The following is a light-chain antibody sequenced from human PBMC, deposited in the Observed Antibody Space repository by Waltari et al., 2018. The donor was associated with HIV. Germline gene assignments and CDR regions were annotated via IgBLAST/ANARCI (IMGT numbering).Light chain of an antibody. Sequence: QSVLTQTPSMSGTPGQRVTISCSGRTSNVGSNYVYWYQQFPGTTPLLVIHTNNQRPSGVPDRFSASKSGTSAFLAINALRSEDEAIYFCAAWDDGLDTPVFGGGTSLTVL. V-gene: IGLV1-47*01. J-gene: IGLJ2*01. CDR3: AAWDDGLDTPV. CDR1: TSNVGSNY. CDR2: TNN.